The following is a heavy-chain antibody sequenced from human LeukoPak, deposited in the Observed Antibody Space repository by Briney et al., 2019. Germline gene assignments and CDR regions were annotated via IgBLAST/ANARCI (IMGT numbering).Heavy chain of an antibody. J-gene: IGHJ6*03. V-gene: IGHV3-33*01. CDR1: GFTFSSYG. Sequence: PGRSLRLSCAASGFTFSSYGMHWVRQAPGKGLEWVAVIWYDGSNKYYADSVKGRFTISRDNSKNTLYLQMNSLRAEDTAVYYCARDREWLSPGYYMDVWGKGTTVTVSS. CDR3: ARDREWLSPGYYMDV. D-gene: IGHD3-3*01. CDR2: IWYDGSNK.